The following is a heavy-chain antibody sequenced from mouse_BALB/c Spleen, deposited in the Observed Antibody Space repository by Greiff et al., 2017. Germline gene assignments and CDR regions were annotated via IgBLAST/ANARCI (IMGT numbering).Heavy chain of an antibody. CDR2: IWAGGST. CDR3: AREGVTRYARDWFAY. Sequence: VQGVESGPGLVAPSQSLSISCTVSGFSFTSYGVHWVRQPPGKGLEWLGVIWAGGSTNYNSALMSRLSISKDNSKSQVFLKMNRLQTDDTAMYYCAREGVTRYARDWFAYWGQGTLVTVSA. D-gene: IGHD2-14*01. J-gene: IGHJ3*01. CDR1: GFSFTSYG. V-gene: IGHV2-9*02.